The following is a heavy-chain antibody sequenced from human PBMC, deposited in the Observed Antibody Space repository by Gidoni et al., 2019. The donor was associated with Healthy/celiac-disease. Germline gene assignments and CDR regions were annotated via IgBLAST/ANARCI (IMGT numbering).Heavy chain of an antibody. J-gene: IGHJ5*02. D-gene: IGHD2-2*01. CDR3: ASINCSSTSCPVGFDP. CDR1: GGTFSSYA. Sequence: QVQLVQSGAEVKKPGSSVKVSRKASGGTFSSYAISWVRQAPGQGLEWMGGIIPIFGTANYAQKFQGRVTITADESTSTAYMELSSLRSEDTAVYYCASINCSSTSCPVGFDPWGQGTLVTVSS. V-gene: IGHV1-69*01. CDR2: IIPIFGTA.